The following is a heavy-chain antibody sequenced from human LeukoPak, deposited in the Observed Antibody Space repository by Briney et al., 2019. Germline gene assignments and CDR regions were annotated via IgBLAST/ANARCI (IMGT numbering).Heavy chain of an antibody. D-gene: IGHD1-26*01. V-gene: IGHV4-59*12. Sequence: SETLSLTCTVSGGSISSYYRSWIRQPPGKGLEWIGYIYHSGSTYYNPSLKSRVTISVDRSKNQFSLKLSSVTAADTAVYYCARDIRSGSWDYWGQGTLVTVSS. CDR1: GGSISSYY. CDR3: ARDIRSGSWDY. J-gene: IGHJ4*02. CDR2: IYHSGST.